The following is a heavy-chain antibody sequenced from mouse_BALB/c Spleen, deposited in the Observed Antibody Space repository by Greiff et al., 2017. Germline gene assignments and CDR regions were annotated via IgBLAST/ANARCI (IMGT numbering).Heavy chain of an antibody. CDR1: GYSFTSYW. V-gene: IGHV1-5*01. J-gene: IGHJ4*01. Sequence: VQLQQSGTVLARPGASVKMSCKASGYSFTSYWMHWVKQRPGQGLEWIGAIYPGNSDTSYNQKFKGKAKLTAVTSASTAYMELSSLTNEDSAVYYCTRLGITTGYAMDYWGQGTSVTVSS. D-gene: IGHD2-4*01. CDR2: IYPGNSDT. CDR3: TRLGITTGYAMDY.